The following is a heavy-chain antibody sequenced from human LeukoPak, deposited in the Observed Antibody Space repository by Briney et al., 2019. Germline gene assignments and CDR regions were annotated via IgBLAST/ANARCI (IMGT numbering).Heavy chain of an antibody. D-gene: IGHD3-22*01. V-gene: IGHV3-7*01. J-gene: IGHJ2*01. CDR3: ARGSYYDTSGYVNWYFDL. CDR2: IMQGGSEK. Sequence: GGSLRLSCAVPGITLSNYGMSWVRQAPGKGLEWVASIMQGGSEKYYVDSVKGRFTISRDNALNSLYLQMNSLRAEDTGVYYCARGSYYDTSGYVNWYFDLWGRGTLITVSS. CDR1: GITLSNYG.